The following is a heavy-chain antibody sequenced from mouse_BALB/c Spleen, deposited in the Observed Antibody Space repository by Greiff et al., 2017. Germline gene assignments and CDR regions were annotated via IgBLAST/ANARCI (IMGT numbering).Heavy chain of an antibody. J-gene: IGHJ4*01. D-gene: IGHD2-4*01. CDR2: INPSNGGT. CDR3: FSPCDYDGPYAMDY. CDR1: GYTFTSYY. Sequence: QVQLKESGAELVKPGASVKLSCKASGYTFTSYYMYWVKQRPGQGLEWIGEINPSNGGTNFNEKFKSKATLTVDKSSSTAYMQLSSLTSADSSVYYCFSPCDYDGPYAMDYWGQGTSVTVSS. V-gene: IGHV1S81*02.